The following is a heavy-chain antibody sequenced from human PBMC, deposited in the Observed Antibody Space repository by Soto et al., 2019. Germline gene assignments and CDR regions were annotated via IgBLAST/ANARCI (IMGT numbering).Heavy chain of an antibody. CDR3: ARRGSSPFWDY. CDR2: IYYSGST. Sequence: SETLSLTCTVSGGSISNYYWGWIRQPPGKGLEWIGNIYYSGSTYYNPSLKSRVTISVDTSKNQFSLKLSSVTAADTAVYYCARRGSSPFWDYWGQGTLVTVSS. V-gene: IGHV4-39*01. CDR1: GGSISNYY. D-gene: IGHD6-13*01. J-gene: IGHJ4*02.